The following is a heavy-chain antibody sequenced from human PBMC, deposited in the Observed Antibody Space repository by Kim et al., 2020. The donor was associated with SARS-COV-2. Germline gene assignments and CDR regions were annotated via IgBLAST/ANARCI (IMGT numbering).Heavy chain of an antibody. D-gene: IGHD3-3*01. Sequence: GGSLRLSCAASGFTFSSYAMSWVRQAPGKGLEWVSAISGSGGSTYYADSVKGRFTISRDNSKNTLYLQMNSLRAEDTAVYYCANNPLGTIFGVDKASYGMDFWGQGTTVTVSS. V-gene: IGHV3-23*01. J-gene: IGHJ6*02. CDR1: GFTFSSYA. CDR3: ANNPLGTIFGVDKASYGMDF. CDR2: ISGSGGST.